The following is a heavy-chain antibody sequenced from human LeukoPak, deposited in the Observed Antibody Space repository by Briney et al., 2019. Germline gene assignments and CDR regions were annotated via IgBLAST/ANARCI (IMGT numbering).Heavy chain of an antibody. V-gene: IGHV3-11*01. CDR3: ARINHGDYSFDY. Sequence: PGGSLRLSCAASGFTFSGYFMSWIRQSPGKGLEWVSYISSSGATFYYAGSVKGRFTISRDNARSSLYLQLHTLRPEDTAIYYCARINHGDYSFDYWGHGTLVTVSS. CDR2: ISSSGATF. D-gene: IGHD4-17*01. CDR1: GFTFSGYF. J-gene: IGHJ4*01.